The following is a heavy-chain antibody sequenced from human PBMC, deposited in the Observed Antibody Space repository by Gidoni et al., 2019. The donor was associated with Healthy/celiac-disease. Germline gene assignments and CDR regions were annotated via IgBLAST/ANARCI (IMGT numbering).Heavy chain of an antibody. V-gene: IGHV3-23*01. CDR3: AKVQQTAGFDP. D-gene: IGHD5-18*01. J-gene: IGHJ5*02. CDR1: GSTFSSYA. Sequence: ELQMLESGGGLVQQGGSLRRSCAASGSTFSSYAMSWVRRAPGKGLECVSAISGSGGSTYSGDPVKGRLTISRDNSKNTPYLQMNSLRAADPAVYYCAKVQQTAGFDPWGQGTLATVSS. CDR2: ISGSGGST.